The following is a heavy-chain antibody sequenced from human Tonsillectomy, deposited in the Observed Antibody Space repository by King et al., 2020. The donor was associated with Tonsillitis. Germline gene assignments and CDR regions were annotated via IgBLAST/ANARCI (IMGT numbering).Heavy chain of an antibody. J-gene: IGHJ4*02. V-gene: IGHV4-39*01. CDR1: GDSISSNSYY. CDR2: IYFSGYT. Sequence: LQLQESGPGLVKPSETLSLTCTVSGDSISSNSYYWGWIRQPPGKGLEWIASIYFSGYTYYNPSLKSRVTTSVYTSKSQFSLKLSSVTAADTAVYYCARAVGYGPLYYFDYWGQGALVTVSS. CDR3: ARAVGYGPLYYFDY. D-gene: IGHD5-18*01.